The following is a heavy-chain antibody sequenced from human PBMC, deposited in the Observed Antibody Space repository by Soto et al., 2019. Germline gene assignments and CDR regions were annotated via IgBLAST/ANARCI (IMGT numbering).Heavy chain of an antibody. CDR2: IYYSGST. CDR1: GGSISSYY. CDR3: ARENTTGTSYFDY. D-gene: IGHD1-1*01. J-gene: IGHJ4*02. V-gene: IGHV4-59*01. Sequence: SETLSLTCTVSGGSISSYYWIRIRQPPGKGLEWIGYIYYSGSTNYNPSLKSRVTISVDTSKNQFSLKLSSVTAADTAVYYCARENTTGTSYFDYWGQGTLVTVSS.